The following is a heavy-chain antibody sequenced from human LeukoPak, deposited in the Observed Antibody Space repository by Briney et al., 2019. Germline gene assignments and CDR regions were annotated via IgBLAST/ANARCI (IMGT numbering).Heavy chain of an antibody. D-gene: IGHD6-19*01. J-gene: IGHJ4*02. Sequence: ASVKVSCKASGYTFTGYYMHWVRQAPGQGLEWMGWINPNSGGTNYAQKFQGRVTMTRDTSISTAYMELSRLRSDDTAVYYCARVPGYSSGWFFWGQGTLVTVSS. V-gene: IGHV1-2*02. CDR3: ARVPGYSSGWFF. CDR2: INPNSGGT. CDR1: GYTFTGYY.